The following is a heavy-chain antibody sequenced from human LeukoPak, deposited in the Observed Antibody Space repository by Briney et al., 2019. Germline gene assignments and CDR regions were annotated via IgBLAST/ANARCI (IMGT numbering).Heavy chain of an antibody. Sequence: TGGSLRLSCAAYTLTFSNHWMHWVRQAPGKGLVWVSAISGSGGSTYYADSVKGRFTISRANSKNTLYLRMNSLRAEDTAVYYCAKDRRGGGYNWLDYFDYWGQGTLVTVSS. D-gene: IGHD5-24*01. CDR3: AKDRRGGGYNWLDYFDY. V-gene: IGHV3-23*01. J-gene: IGHJ4*02. CDR2: ISGSGGST. CDR1: TLTFSNHW.